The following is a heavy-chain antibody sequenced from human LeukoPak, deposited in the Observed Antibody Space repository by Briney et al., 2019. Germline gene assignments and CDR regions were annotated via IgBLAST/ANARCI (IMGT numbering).Heavy chain of an antibody. CDR1: GFTFSSYA. Sequence: PGGSLRLSCAASGFTFSSYAMSWVRQAPGKGLEWVSAISGSSGSTYYADSVKGRFTISRDNSKNTLYLQMNSLRAEDTAVYYCAKKGEYCSGGSCYIGYFDYWGQGTLVTVSS. V-gene: IGHV3-23*01. J-gene: IGHJ4*02. CDR3: AKKGEYCSGGSCYIGYFDY. D-gene: IGHD2-15*01. CDR2: ISGSSGST.